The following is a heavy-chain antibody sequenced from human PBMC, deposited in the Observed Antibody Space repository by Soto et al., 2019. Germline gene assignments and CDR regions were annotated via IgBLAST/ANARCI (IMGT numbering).Heavy chain of an antibody. CDR2: IYYSGST. Sequence: SETLSLTCTVSGGSISSYYWSWIRQPPGKGLEWIGYIYYSGSTNYNPSLKSRVTISVDTSKNQFSLKLSSVTAADTAVYYCATELTGEYYFDYWGQGTLVTVSS. J-gene: IGHJ4*02. D-gene: IGHD7-27*01. V-gene: IGHV4-59*01. CDR3: ATELTGEYYFDY. CDR1: GGSISSYY.